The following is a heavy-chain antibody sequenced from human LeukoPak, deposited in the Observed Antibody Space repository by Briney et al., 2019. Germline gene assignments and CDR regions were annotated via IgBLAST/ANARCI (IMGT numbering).Heavy chain of an antibody. J-gene: IGHJ5*02. V-gene: IGHV3-15*01. D-gene: IGHD3-22*01. CDR3: TTLRITMIIA. CDR1: GFAFSNAW. CDR2: IKSKTDGGTT. Sequence: GGSLRLSCATSGFAFSNAWMSWVRHAPGKGLEWVGRIKSKTDGGTTDYAAPVKGRFTISRDDSKNTLYLQMNNLKTEDTAVYYCTTLRITMIIAWGQGTLVSVSS.